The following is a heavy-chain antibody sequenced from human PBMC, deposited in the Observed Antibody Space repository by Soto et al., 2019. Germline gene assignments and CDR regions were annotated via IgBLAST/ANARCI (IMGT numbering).Heavy chain of an antibody. CDR2: IYYSGST. J-gene: IGHJ4*02. V-gene: IGHV4-39*01. CDR3: ARGRYQLLGYCSGGSC. D-gene: IGHD2-15*01. CDR1: GGSISSSSYY. Sequence: QLQLQESGPGLVKPSETLSLTCTVSGGSISSSSYYWGWIRQPPGKGLEWIGSIYYSGSTYYNPSLKSRVTISVDTSKNQFSLKLSSVTAADTAVYYCARGRYQLLGYCSGGSCWGQGTLVTVSS.